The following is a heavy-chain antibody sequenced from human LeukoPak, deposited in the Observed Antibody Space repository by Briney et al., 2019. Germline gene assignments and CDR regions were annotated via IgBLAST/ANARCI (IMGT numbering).Heavy chain of an antibody. J-gene: IGHJ4*02. Sequence: SETLSLTCTVSGGSISSYYWSWIRQPPGKGLEWIGYIYYSGSTNYNPSLKSRVTISVDTSKNQFSLKLSSVTAADTAVYYCARTTRVVVAAAYFDYWGQGTLVTVSS. D-gene: IGHD2-15*01. V-gene: IGHV4-59*01. CDR3: ARTTRVVVAAAYFDY. CDR1: GGSISSYY. CDR2: IYYSGST.